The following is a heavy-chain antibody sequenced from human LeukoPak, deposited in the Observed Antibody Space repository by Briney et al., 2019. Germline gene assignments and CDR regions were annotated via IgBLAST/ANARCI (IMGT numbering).Heavy chain of an antibody. D-gene: IGHD2-15*01. CDR1: GFTFSSYA. Sequence: PGGSLRLSCAASGFTFSSYAMSWVRQAPGKGLEWVSTVSGSGYSTNHADSVKGRFTISRDNSKNTLYLQMNSLRADDTAVYYCANSPRFCSGGGCFLADYWGQGTLVTVSS. CDR3: ANSPRFCSGGGCFLADY. CDR2: VSGSGYST. J-gene: IGHJ4*02. V-gene: IGHV3-23*01.